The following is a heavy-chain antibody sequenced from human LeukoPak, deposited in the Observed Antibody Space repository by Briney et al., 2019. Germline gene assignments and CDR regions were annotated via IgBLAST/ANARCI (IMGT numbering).Heavy chain of an antibody. CDR1: GYTFTSYG. J-gene: IGHJ4*02. D-gene: IGHD1-26*01. V-gene: IGHV1-18*01. Sequence: ASLRVSCKASGYTFTSYGISWVRQAPGQGLEWMGWISAYNGKTNYGQKLQGRVTMTTDTSTSTAYMELRSLRSDYTALFNSARDWDYSGSYWERLPLDYWGQGTLVTVSS. CDR2: ISAYNGKT. CDR3: ARDWDYSGSYWERLPLDY.